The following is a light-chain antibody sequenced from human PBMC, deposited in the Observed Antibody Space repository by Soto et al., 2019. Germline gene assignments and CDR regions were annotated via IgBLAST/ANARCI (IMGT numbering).Light chain of an antibody. CDR1: QSVSSNY. CDR2: RAS. J-gene: IGKJ4*01. Sequence: EIVLTQSPDTLSLSPLERSTLSFISRQSVSSNYLAWYQQKPGQAPKVLIYRASIRATGIPDRFTGSGSGTDFTLTISRLEPEDFAVYYCQQYGSSPLTFGGGTKVDNK. V-gene: IGKV3-20*01. CDR3: QQYGSSPLT.